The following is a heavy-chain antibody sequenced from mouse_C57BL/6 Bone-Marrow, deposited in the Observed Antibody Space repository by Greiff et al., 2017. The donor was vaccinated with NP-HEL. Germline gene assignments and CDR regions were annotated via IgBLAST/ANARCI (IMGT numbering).Heavy chain of an antibody. CDR2: FYPGSGSI. Sequence: QVQLKQSGAELVKPGASVKLSCKASGYTFTEYTIHWVKQRSGQGLEWIGWFYPGSGSIKYNEKFKDKATLTADKSYSTVYLEISRLTSEDSAVYCCARNESRPHYYGSSYYYAMDYWGQGTSVTVSS. J-gene: IGHJ4*01. D-gene: IGHD1-1*01. CDR1: GYTFTEYT. CDR3: ARNESRPHYYGSSYYYAMDY. V-gene: IGHV1-62-2*01.